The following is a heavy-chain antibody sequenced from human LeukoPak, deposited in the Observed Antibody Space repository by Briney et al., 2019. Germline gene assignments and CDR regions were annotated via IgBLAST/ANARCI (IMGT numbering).Heavy chain of an antibody. V-gene: IGHV3-21*01. Sequence: GGSLRLSCAASGFTVSSNYMSLVRQAPGKGLEWVSSISSSSSYIYYADSVKGRFTISRDNAKNSLYLQMNSLRAEDTAVYYCASHSGYDSAFDIWGQGTMVTVSS. CDR2: ISSSSSYI. J-gene: IGHJ3*02. CDR1: GFTVSSNY. D-gene: IGHD5-12*01. CDR3: ASHSGYDSAFDI.